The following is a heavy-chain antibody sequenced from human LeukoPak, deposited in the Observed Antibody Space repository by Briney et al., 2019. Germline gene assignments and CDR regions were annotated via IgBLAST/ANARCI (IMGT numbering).Heavy chain of an antibody. D-gene: IGHD2-21*02. CDR3: ARLVVTGIDY. J-gene: IGHJ4*02. Sequence: GRSLRLSCAASGFTVNNYGVHWVRQAPGKGLGWVAVMYSGGSTTFYGDSVKGRFTISRDNTKNTLFLQMNSLRADDTAVYYCARLVVTGIDYWGQGALVTVSS. CDR1: GFTVNNYG. CDR2: MYSGGSTT. V-gene: IGHV3-30*12.